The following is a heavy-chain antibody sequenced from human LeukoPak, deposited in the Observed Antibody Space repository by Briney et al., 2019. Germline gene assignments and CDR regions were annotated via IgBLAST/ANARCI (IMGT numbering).Heavy chain of an antibody. D-gene: IGHD3-22*01. CDR3: ARDSPRIVVITQDYYYGMDV. V-gene: IGHV3-11*01. CDR1: GFTFSDYY. Sequence: GGSLRLSCAASGFTFSDYYMSWIRQAPGKGLEWVSYISSSGSTIYYADSVKGRFTISRDNAKNSLYLQMNSLRAEDTAVYYCARDSPRIVVITQDYYYGMDVWGQGTTVIVSS. CDR2: ISSSGSTI. J-gene: IGHJ6*02.